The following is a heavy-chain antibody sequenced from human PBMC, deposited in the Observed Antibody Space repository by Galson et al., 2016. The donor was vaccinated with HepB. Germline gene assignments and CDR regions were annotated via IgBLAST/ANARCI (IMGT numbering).Heavy chain of an antibody. CDR1: GGSISTYY. D-gene: IGHD3-10*01. Sequence: QVQLQESGPGLMKPSETLSLTCTVSGGSISTYYWNWIRQPPGKGLEWIGYIYYSGSTNYNPSLKSRVTLSVDTSKNQFSLKLTSVTAADTAVYYCARGNYSAFDIWGQGTMVTVSS. J-gene: IGHJ3*02. CDR2: IYYSGST. V-gene: IGHV4-59*01. CDR3: ARGNYSAFDI.